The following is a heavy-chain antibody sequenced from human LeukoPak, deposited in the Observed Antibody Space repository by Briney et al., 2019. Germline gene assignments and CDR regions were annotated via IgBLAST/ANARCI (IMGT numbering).Heavy chain of an antibody. CDR3: ARVPLFGWAPYYYYYYMDV. CDR1: GGSISSSSYY. Sequence: PSETLSLTCTVSGGSISSSSYYWGWIRQPPGKGLEWIGSIYYSGSTYYNPSLKSRVTISVDTSKNQFSLKLSSVTAADTAVYYYARVPLFGWAPYYYYYYMDVWGKGTTVTVSS. D-gene: IGHD3-10*01. V-gene: IGHV4-39*07. J-gene: IGHJ6*03. CDR2: IYYSGST.